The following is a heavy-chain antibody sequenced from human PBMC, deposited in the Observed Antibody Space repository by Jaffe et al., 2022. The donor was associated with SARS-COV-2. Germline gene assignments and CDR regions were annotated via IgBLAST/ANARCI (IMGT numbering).Heavy chain of an antibody. Sequence: EVQLVESGGGLAQPGGSLRLSCAASGFTFSSYWMHWVRQVPGKGLVWVSRIDNDGSITTYADSVKGRFTISRDNAKSTLYLQMNSLRGEDTAVYYCTRGAYGGFDPWGQGTLVTVSS. CDR1: GFTFSSYW. CDR3: TRGAYGGFDP. D-gene: IGHD3-16*01. J-gene: IGHJ5*02. CDR2: IDNDGSIT. V-gene: IGHV3-74*01.